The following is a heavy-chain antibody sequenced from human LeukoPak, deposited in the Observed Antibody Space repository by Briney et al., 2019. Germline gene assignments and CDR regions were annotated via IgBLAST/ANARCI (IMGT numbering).Heavy chain of an antibody. D-gene: IGHD6-19*01. J-gene: IGHJ4*02. CDR3: ARSTTGWYSNFDN. Sequence: GASVKVSCEASGYTFTGFYMHWVRQAPGQGLEWMGWINPNSGGTNYAQNFQGRVTMTRDTSISTAFMDLSRLRSDDTAVYYCARSTTGWYSNFDNWGQGTLVTVSS. V-gene: IGHV1-2*02. CDR1: GYTFTGFY. CDR2: INPNSGGT.